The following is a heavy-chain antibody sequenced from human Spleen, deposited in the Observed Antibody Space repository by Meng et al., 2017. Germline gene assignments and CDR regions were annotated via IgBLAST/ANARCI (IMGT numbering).Heavy chain of an antibody. CDR2: INRSGST. Sequence: QLRQGGAGRLKPSETLPTRTGSDAGSCSNSYWSWISQPPGKGLEWVGGINRSGSTTYNASLKSRVTISVDTSKNQFSLKLSSVTAADTAVYYCASQSLQPFTIFWGQGTLVTVAS. CDR3: ASQSLQPFTIF. CDR1: AGSCSNSY. D-gene: IGHD3-3*01. J-gene: IGHJ4*02. V-gene: IGHV4-34*01.